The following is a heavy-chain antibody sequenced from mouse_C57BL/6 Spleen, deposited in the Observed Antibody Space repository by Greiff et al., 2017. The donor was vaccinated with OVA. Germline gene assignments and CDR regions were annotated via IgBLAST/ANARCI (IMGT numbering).Heavy chain of an antibody. J-gene: IGHJ2*01. CDR1: GYTFTEYS. CDR3: ARHESYYGSSYYFGY. D-gene: IGHD1-1*01. CDR2: FYPGSGSI. Sequence: VQLKQSGAELVKPGASVKLSCKASGYTFTEYSIHWVKQRPGQGLEWIGWFYPGSGSIKYNEKFKDKATLTADKSSSPVYMELSRLTSEDSAVYFCARHESYYGSSYYFGYWGQGTTLTVSS. V-gene: IGHV1-62-2*01.